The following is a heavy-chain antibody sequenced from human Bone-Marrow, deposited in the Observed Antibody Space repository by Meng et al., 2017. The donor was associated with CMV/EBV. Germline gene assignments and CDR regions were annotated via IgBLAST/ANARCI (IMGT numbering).Heavy chain of an antibody. CDR3: AKDLLLFGGPNAYFDY. CDR1: GFRFDDYG. CDR2: IRHDGTNK. J-gene: IGHJ4*02. Sequence: GESLKISCVASGFRFDDYGMHWVRQTPGKGLEWVAFIRHDGTNKFYGDSVKGRFTIPRDNSKNTVYLQMNSLRPEETAVYYCAKDLLLFGGPNAYFDYWGQGMAVTVSS. V-gene: IGHV3-30*02. D-gene: IGHD3-16*01.